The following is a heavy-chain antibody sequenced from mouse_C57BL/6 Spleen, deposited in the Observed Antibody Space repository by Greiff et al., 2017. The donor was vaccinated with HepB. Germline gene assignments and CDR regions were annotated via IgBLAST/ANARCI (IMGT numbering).Heavy chain of an antibody. J-gene: IGHJ1*03. CDR2: IWTGGGK. CDR1: GFSLTSYA. D-gene: IGHD2-1*01. V-gene: IGHV2-9-1*01. CDR3: ARNEGNYVGYFDV. Sequence: QVQLKEPGPGLVAPSQSLSITCTVSGFSLTSYAISWVRQPPGKGLEWLGVIWTGGGKNYNSALKSRLSISKDNSKIQVFLKMNSLQTDDTARYYCARNEGNYVGYFDVWGTGTTVTVSS.